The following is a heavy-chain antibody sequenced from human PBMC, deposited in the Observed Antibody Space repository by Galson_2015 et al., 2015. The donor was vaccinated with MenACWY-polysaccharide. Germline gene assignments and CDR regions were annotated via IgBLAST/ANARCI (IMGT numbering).Heavy chain of an antibody. CDR1: GYTFTSYS. D-gene: IGHD1-7*01. CDR2: INPSGGST. CDR3: ARGRNYCGFDY. Sequence: SVKVSCKASGYTFTSYSLHWVRQAPGQGLDWMGLINPSGGSTTYAQTFQGRLTMTRDTSTSTVYMELSSLESEDTAVYYCARGRNYCGFDYWGQGTLVPVSS. J-gene: IGHJ4*02. V-gene: IGHV1-46*01.